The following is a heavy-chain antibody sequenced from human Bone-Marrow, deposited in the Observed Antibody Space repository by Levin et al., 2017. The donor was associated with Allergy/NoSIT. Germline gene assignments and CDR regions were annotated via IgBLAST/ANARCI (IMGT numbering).Heavy chain of an antibody. D-gene: IGHD3-3*01. CDR3: PKALLDFWSGYGGEKYNAMDV. CDR1: GFTFTRHA. CDR2: ISGSGLNT. J-gene: IGHJ6*02. V-gene: IGHV3-23*01. Sequence: GESLKISCTVSGFTFTRHAVSWVRQAPGKGLEWVSAISGSGLNTYYADSVKGRFTLSIDTSKNTLSLQLTSLRVEDSATYFCPKALLDFWSGYGGEKYNAMDVWGQGTAVTVSS.